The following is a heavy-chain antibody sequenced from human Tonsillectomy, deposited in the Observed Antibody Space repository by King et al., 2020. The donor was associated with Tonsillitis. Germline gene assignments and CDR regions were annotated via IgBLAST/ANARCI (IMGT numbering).Heavy chain of an antibody. CDR3: VRGWTEGFDH. Sequence: VQLVESGGGLVQPGGSVRLSCVVSEFTFSIYWMHWVRQAPGKGLVWVARLNVEGTTTHYADSVKGRFTISRDNAMNTVYLQMNSLTVEDTAVYYCVRGWTEGFDHWGQGSLVTVSS. CDR2: LNVEGTTT. J-gene: IGHJ4*02. CDR1: EFTFSIYW. V-gene: IGHV3-74*01. D-gene: IGHD6-19*01.